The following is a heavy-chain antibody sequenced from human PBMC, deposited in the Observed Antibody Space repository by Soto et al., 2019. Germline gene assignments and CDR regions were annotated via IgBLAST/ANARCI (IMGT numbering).Heavy chain of an antibody. CDR1: GYTFTSYA. Sequence: QVHLVQSGAEVKKPGASVRLSCKASGYTFTSYAMHWVRQAPGQSLEWMGWINPGNGNTKYSQKLEGRVTITRDTSATTAYMDLISLTSEDTAVYYCAREFRGLSAVIVFYSGMDVWGQGTTVTVSS. CDR3: AREFRGLSAVIVFYSGMDV. CDR2: INPGNGNT. J-gene: IGHJ6*02. D-gene: IGHD3-16*02. V-gene: IGHV1-3*01.